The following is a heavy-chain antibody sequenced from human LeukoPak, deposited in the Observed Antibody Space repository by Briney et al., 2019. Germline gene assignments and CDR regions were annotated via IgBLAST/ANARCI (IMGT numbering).Heavy chain of an antibody. D-gene: IGHD3-10*01. CDR1: GFTFSNAW. J-gene: IGHJ3*02. Sequence: GGSLRLSCAASGFTFSNAWMSWVRQAPGKGLEWVGRIKSKTDGGTTDYAAPVKGRFTISRDDSKNTLYLQMDSLKTEDTAVYYCYRELLWFGELFSDSNSGDAFDIWGQGTMVTVSS. V-gene: IGHV3-15*01. CDR3: YRELLWFGELFSDSNSGDAFDI. CDR2: IKSKTDGGTT.